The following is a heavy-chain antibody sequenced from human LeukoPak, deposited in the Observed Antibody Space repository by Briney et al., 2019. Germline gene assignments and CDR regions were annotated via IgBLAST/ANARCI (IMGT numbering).Heavy chain of an antibody. CDR2: IKEDGSKK. CDR1: GFTFSSYA. CDR3: ATPLDYYDTSGYHEGGD. Sequence: GGSLRLSCAASGFTFSSYAMTWVRQAPGKGLEWVANIKEDGSKKNYVDSVKGRFTISRDNTKNSLYLQMNSLRAEDTAVYYCATPLDYYDTSGYHEGGDWGQGTLDTVSS. V-gene: IGHV3-7*03. D-gene: IGHD3-22*01. J-gene: IGHJ4*02.